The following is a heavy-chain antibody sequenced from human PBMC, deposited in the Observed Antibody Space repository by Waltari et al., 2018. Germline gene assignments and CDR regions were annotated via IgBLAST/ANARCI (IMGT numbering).Heavy chain of an antibody. Sequence: QVQLVESGGGVVQPGRSLRLSCAASGFTFSSYAMHWVRQAPGKGREGGAVISDDGSNKYYADSVKGRFTISRDNSKNTLYLQMNSLGAEDTAVYYCARVRYWGQGTLVTVSS. J-gene: IGHJ4*02. CDR2: ISDDGSNK. CDR1: GFTFSSYA. V-gene: IGHV3-30*01. CDR3: ARVRY.